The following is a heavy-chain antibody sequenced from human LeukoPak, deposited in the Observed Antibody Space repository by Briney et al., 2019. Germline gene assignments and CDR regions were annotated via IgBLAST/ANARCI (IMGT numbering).Heavy chain of an antibody. D-gene: IGHD1-26*01. CDR3: ARKVGATRTLDY. CDR1: GFTLSNYA. J-gene: IGHJ4*02. CDR2: ISGSGGST. Sequence: GGSLRLSCAASGFTLSNYAMSWVRQAPGKGLEWVSTISGSGGSTYYADSVKGRFTISRDTSKNTLYLQMNSLRAEDTAVYYCARKVGATRTLDYWGQGTLVTVSS. V-gene: IGHV3-23*01.